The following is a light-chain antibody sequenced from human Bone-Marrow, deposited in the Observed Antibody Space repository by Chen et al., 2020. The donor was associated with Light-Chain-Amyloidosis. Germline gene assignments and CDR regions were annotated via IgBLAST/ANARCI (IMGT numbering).Light chain of an antibody. V-gene: IGLV2-8*01. CDR3: SSYAGSNNYV. J-gene: IGLJ1*01. CDR2: EVS. CDR1: SSDVGGNNY. Sequence: QSALTQSPSASGSPGQSVTISCTGTSSDVGGNNYVSWYQQHPGKAPKRLIYEVSKRPSGVPDRFSGSKSGNTASLTVSGLQAEDEADYYCSSYAGSNNYVFGTGTKVAVL.